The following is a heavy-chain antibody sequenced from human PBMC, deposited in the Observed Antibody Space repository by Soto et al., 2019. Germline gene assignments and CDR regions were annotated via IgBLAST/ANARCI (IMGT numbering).Heavy chain of an antibody. CDR3: ATDTAMVPFDQNYYYYGMDV. J-gene: IGHJ6*02. CDR1: GYTLTELS. CDR2: FDPEDGET. D-gene: IGHD5-18*01. V-gene: IGHV1-24*01. Sequence: ASVKVSCKVSGYTLTELSMHWVRQAPGKGLEWMGGFDPEDGETIYAQKFQGRVTMTEDTSTDTAYMELSSLRPEDTAVYYCATDTAMVPFDQNYYYYGMDVWGQGTTVTVSS.